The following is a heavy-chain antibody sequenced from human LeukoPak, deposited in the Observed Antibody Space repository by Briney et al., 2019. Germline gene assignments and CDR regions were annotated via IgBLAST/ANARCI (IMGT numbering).Heavy chain of an antibody. Sequence: ASVKVSCKASGYTFTSYGISWVRQAPGQGLEWMGWMNPNRDTDYAQNFQGRVTMTRDTSMSTAYMELSSLRSEDTALYYCARGRIRYDDYSSGWFVFFEFWGQGSLVTVSS. D-gene: IGHD6-19*01. CDR1: GYTFTSYG. CDR2: MNPNRDT. V-gene: IGHV1-8*02. J-gene: IGHJ4*02. CDR3: ARGRIRYDDYSSGWFVFFEF.